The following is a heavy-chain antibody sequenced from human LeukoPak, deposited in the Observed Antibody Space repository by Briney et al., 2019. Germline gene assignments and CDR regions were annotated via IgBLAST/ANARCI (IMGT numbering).Heavy chain of an antibody. J-gene: IGHJ4*02. V-gene: IGHV4-59*08. CDR2: IYYSGST. Sequence: SETLSLTCTVSGGSISSYYWSWIRQPPGKGLEWIGYIYYSGSTNYNPSLKSRVTMSINTSKNQFSLNLTSVTAADTAVYFCARGMYYYDGSGDYWGQGTLVTVSS. D-gene: IGHD3-22*01. CDR1: GGSISSYY. CDR3: ARGMYYYDGSGDY.